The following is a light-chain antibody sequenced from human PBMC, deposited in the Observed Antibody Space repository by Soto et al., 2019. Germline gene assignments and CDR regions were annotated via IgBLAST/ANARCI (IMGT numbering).Light chain of an antibody. CDR2: DAS. CDR1: QSINNW. CDR3: QQYNSYSWT. Sequence: DIQMTQSPSIVSASVGDRVTITCRASQSINNWLAWYQQTPGKAPKFLIYDASSLESGVQSRFSGSGSGAEFTLTISSLQPDDLATYYCQQYNSYSWTFGQGTKVDIK. J-gene: IGKJ1*01. V-gene: IGKV1-5*01.